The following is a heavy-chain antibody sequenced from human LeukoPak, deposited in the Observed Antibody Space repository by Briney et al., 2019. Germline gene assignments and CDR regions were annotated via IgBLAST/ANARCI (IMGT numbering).Heavy chain of an antibody. CDR2: ISSSSSYI. CDR3: ARDQGSYSSSWSYVDYYGMDV. J-gene: IGHJ6*02. D-gene: IGHD6-13*01. CDR1: GFTFSSYT. Sequence: GGSLRLSCAASGFTFSSYTMNWVRQAPGKGLEWVSSISSSSSYIYYADSVKGRFTISRDNAKNSLYLQMNSLRAEDTAVYYCARDQGSYSSSWSYVDYYGMDVWGQGTLVTVSS. V-gene: IGHV3-21*01.